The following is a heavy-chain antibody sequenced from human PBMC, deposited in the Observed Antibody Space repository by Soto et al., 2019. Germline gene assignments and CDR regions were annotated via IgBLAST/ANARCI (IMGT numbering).Heavy chain of an antibody. J-gene: IGHJ4*02. V-gene: IGHV3-9*01. CDR1: GFTFDDYA. D-gene: IGHD6-13*01. Sequence: EVQMVESGGGLVQPGRSLRLSCAASGFTFDDYAMHWVRQAPGKGLEWVSGISWNSGSIGYADSVKGRFTISRDNAKNSLYLQMNSLRAEDTALYYCAKQEAGGTTTFDYWGQGTLVTVSS. CDR3: AKQEAGGTTTFDY. CDR2: ISWNSGSI.